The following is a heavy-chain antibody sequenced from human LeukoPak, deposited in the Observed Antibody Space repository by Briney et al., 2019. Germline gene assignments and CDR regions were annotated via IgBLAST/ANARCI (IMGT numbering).Heavy chain of an antibody. J-gene: IGHJ4*02. Sequence: ASVKVSCKASGYTFTSSGICWVRQAPGQGLEWMGWISTYNGHTKYAQRLQGRVTMTTDPSTSTAYMELRSLRSDDTAVYYCARGSPPRRHYDSSGYYSYYFDYWGQGTLVTVSS. CDR1: GYTFTSSG. V-gene: IGHV1-18*01. CDR2: ISTYNGHT. D-gene: IGHD3-22*01. CDR3: ARGSPPRRHYDSSGYYSYYFDY.